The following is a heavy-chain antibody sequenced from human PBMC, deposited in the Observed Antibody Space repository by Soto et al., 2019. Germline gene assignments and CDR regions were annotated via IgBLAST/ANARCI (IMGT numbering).Heavy chain of an antibody. V-gene: IGHV1-18*01. CDR3: ARSSSSWYPPTFDY. CDR2: ISAYNGNT. Sequence: ASVKGSCKASCYTFTSYGISCVRQAPGQGLEWMGWISAYNGNTNYAQKLQGRVTMTTDTSTSTAYMELRSLRSDDTAVYSCARSSSSWYPPTFDYWGQGTLVTVSS. CDR1: CYTFTSYG. J-gene: IGHJ4*02. D-gene: IGHD6-13*01.